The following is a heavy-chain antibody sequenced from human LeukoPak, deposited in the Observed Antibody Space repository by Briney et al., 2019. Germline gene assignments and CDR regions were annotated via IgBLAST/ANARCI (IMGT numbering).Heavy chain of an antibody. CDR1: GGTFTAYW. D-gene: IGHD2-21*02. Sequence: GGSLRLSCAVSGGTFTAYWMAWVRQSPGKGLEWVAEINEDGSVKYYVDSMKGRFTISRDNAKNSLYLQMNSLGAEDTAVYYCAKVPRDSDCYWGQGTLVTVSS. J-gene: IGHJ4*02. CDR2: INEDGSVK. V-gene: IGHV3-7*01. CDR3: AKVPRDSDCY.